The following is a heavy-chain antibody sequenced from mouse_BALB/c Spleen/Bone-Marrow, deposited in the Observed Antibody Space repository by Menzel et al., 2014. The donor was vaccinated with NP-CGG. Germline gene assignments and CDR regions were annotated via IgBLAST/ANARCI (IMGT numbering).Heavy chain of an antibody. CDR3: AIYDYDVRYFDV. CDR2: INPSSGYT. V-gene: IGHV1-4*01. J-gene: IGHJ1*01. CDR1: GYTFTSYT. D-gene: IGHD2-4*01. Sequence: VKLQESGAELARPGASVKMSCKASGYTFTSYTTHWVKQRPGQGLEWIGYINPSSGYTNYNQKFKDKATLTADKSSSTAYMQLSSLTSEDSAVYYCAIYDYDVRYFDVWGAGTTVTVSS.